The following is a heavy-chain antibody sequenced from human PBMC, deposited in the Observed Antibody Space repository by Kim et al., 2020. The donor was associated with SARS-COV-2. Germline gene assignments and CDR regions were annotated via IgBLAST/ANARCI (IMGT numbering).Heavy chain of an antibody. CDR3: ANDSAGLCDP. V-gene: IGHV3-43*01. J-gene: IGHJ5*02. Sequence: STSYSDSVRGRFTISTDNSTNSLYQQMNRLRTEDTAFYYCANDSAGLCDPWGQGALVTVSS. D-gene: IGHD2-2*01. CDR2: ST.